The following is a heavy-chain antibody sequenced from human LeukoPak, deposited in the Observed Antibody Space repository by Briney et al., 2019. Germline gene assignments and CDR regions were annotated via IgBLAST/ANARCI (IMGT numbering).Heavy chain of an antibody. CDR1: GFTFSRDA. CDR3: AKLPDCANDACTEGDY. D-gene: IGHD2-8*01. CDR2: ISDSGGST. Sequence: PGGSLRLSCAASGFTFSRDAMSWVRQAPGKGLGWVSSISDSGGSTYYADSVKGRFTISRDNSRNTLYLQMDSLRADDTAVYYCAKLPDCANDACTEGDYWGQGTLVTVSS. V-gene: IGHV3-23*01. J-gene: IGHJ4*02.